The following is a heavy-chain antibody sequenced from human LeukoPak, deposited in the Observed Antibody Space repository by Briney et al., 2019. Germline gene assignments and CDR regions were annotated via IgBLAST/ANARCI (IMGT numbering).Heavy chain of an antibody. J-gene: IGHJ2*01. CDR3: AKDRTVGASYWYFDL. V-gene: IGHV3-48*01. Sequence: PGGSLRLSCAASGFTFSSFSMNWVRQGPGKGLEWISYISNSASSIQYADSVKGRFTISRDNAENSLYLQMNSLRAEDTAVYYCAKDRTVGASYWYFDLWGRGTLVTVSS. CDR2: ISNSASSI. D-gene: IGHD1-26*01. CDR1: GFTFSSFS.